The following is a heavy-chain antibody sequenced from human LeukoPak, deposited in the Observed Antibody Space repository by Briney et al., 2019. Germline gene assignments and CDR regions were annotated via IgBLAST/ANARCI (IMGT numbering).Heavy chain of an antibody. CDR3: ARQPAPFHYYGSGGRYSYYYRDV. J-gene: IGHJ6*03. V-gene: IGHV4-61*02. D-gene: IGHD3-10*01. Sequence: PSQTLSLTCTVSGGSISSGSYYWSWIRQPAGKGLEWIGRIYTSGSTNYNPSLKSRVTISVDTSKNQFSLKLSSVTAADTAVYYCARQPAPFHYYGSGGRYSYYYRDVGEKGTRVTIS. CDR2: IYTSGST. CDR1: GGSISSGSYY.